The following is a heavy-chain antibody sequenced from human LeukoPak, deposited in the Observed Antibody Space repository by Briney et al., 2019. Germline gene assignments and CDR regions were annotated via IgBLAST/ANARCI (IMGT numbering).Heavy chain of an antibody. CDR2: IYDSGST. CDR1: GGSISSYY. Sequence: SETLSLTCTVSGGSISSYYWSWIRQPPGKGLEWIGYIYDSGSTNYNPSLKSRVTISVDTSKNQFSLKLSSVTAADTAVYYCARAVAGRDDAFDIWGQGTMVTVSS. CDR3: ARAVAGRDDAFDI. V-gene: IGHV4-59*01. J-gene: IGHJ3*02. D-gene: IGHD6-19*01.